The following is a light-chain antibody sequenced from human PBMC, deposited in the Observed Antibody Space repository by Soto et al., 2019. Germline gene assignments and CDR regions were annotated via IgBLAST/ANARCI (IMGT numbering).Light chain of an antibody. CDR2: KAS. CDR3: QQYNSDPRT. Sequence: DFQMTQSPSTLSASVGDRVTITCRASQSISSWLAWYQQKPGKAPKLLIYKASSLESGVPSRFSGSGSGTEFTLTISSLQHDDSATYYCQQYNSDPRTFGQGTKVEIK. V-gene: IGKV1-5*03. J-gene: IGKJ1*01. CDR1: QSISSW.